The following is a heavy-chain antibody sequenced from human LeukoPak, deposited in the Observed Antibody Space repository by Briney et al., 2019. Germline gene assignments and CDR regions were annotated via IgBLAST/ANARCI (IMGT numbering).Heavy chain of an antibody. Sequence: ASVKVSCTASGYTFTGYYMHWVRQAPGQGLEWMGRINPNSGGTNYAQKFQGRVTMTRDTSISTAYMELSRLRSDDTAVYYCASWGPSIAARLVSDYWGQGTLVTVSS. V-gene: IGHV1-2*06. CDR3: ASWGPSIAARLVSDY. J-gene: IGHJ4*02. D-gene: IGHD6-6*01. CDR2: INPNSGGT. CDR1: GYTFTGYY.